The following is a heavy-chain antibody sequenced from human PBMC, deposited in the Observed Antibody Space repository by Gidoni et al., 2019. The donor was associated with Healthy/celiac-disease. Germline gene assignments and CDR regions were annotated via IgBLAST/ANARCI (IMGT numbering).Heavy chain of an antibody. V-gene: IGHV1-24*01. CDR3: ATGITIFGVVIRPDYYFDY. Sequence: QVQLVQSGAEVKKPGASVKVSCKVSGYTLTELSMHWVRQAPGKGLEWKGGFDPEDGETIYAQKFQGRVTMTEDTSTDTAYMELSSLRSEDTAVYYCATGITIFGVVIRPDYYFDYWGQGTLVTVSS. CDR2: FDPEDGET. J-gene: IGHJ4*02. CDR1: GYTLTELS. D-gene: IGHD3-3*01.